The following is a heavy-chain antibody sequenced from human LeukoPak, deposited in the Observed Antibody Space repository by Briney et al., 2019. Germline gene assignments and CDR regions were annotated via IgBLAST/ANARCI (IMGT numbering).Heavy chain of an antibody. CDR1: GYSFTDYY. J-gene: IGHJ6*02. D-gene: IGHD3-10*01. CDR2: INPNSGGT. V-gene: IGHV1-2*02. CDR3: ARVEIGYGSGSYPEELGMDV. Sequence: ASVKVSCKTSGYSFTDYYMHWVRQAPGQGLEWMGWINPNSGGTSSAQKFQGRVTMTRDTSISTAYMELSRLRSDDTAVYYCARVEIGYGSGSYPEELGMDVWGQGTTVTVSS.